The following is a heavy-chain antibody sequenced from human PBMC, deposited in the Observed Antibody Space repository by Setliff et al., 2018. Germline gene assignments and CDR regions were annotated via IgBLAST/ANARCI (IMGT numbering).Heavy chain of an antibody. CDR1: RFTFSSYS. CDR3: AKNGFGVVALRVNNWFDP. CDR2: ISGRGGST. V-gene: IGHV3-23*01. J-gene: IGHJ5*02. D-gene: IGHD3-10*01. Sequence: SLPLAWAPSRFTFSSYSMSWVRQPPGKGLEWVSAISGRGGSTSYEGSVKGRFTISRDNSKNTLSLKMNSLRAEDTAVYYWAKNGFGVVALRVNNWFDPWGQGTLVTVSS.